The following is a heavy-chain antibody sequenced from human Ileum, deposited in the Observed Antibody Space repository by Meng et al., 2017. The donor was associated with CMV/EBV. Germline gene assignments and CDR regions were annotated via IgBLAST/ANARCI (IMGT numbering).Heavy chain of an antibody. D-gene: IGHD1-26*01. V-gene: IGHV4-34*02. CDR3: VRRGRGSEP. CDR2: INHKGNT. Sequence: QVQLQQGGAGLLQPSVTLFLTRPVYGGSFIDYFWTWIRQSPGKGLEWIGEINHKGNTKYNPSLKSRVTISKDTSKKQFSLRMTSVTAADTATYYCVRRGRGSEPWGQGTLVTVSS. J-gene: IGHJ5*02. CDR1: GGSFIDYF.